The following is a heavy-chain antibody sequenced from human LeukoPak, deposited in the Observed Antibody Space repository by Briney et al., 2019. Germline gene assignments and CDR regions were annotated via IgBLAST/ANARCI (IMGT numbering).Heavy chain of an antibody. CDR2: IRYDGSNK. D-gene: IGHD3-10*01. CDR1: GFTFSSYG. V-gene: IGHV3-30*02. J-gene: IGHJ4*02. CDR3: ARRPYGSGSYYDY. Sequence: PGGSLRLSCAASGFTFSSYGMHWVRQAPGKGLEWVAFIRYDGSNKYYADSVKGRFIISRDNSKNTLYLQMNSLRAEDTAVYYCARRPYGSGSYYDYWGQGTLVTVSS.